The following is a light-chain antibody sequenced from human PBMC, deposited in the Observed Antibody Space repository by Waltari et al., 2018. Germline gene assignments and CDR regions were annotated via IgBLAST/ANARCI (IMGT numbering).Light chain of an antibody. CDR3: QKYGTLPAT. CDR1: QGVSRT. J-gene: IGKJ1*01. CDR2: DAS. V-gene: IGKV3-20*01. Sequence: SCRASQGVSRTLAWYQPKPGQAPGLVIEDASTRATGIPDRFSGSGFGTDFSLTISRLEPEDFAVYYCQKYGTLPATFGQGTTVEIK.